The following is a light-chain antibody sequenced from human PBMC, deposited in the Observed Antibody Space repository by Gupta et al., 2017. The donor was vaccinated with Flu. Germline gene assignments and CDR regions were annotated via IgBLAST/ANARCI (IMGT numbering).Light chain of an antibody. J-gene: IGKJ1*01. CDR3: QQGSSSTT. V-gene: IGKV3-20*01. Sequence: EIVLTQSPGTLSLSPGERATLSCRASQNVYNNYLAWYQQKPDQAPRLLIYAASSRLNGIPDRFSGSGSGTDFTLTSSRREPEDFAVYYGQQGSSSTTFGQGTKVEIK. CDR2: AAS. CDR1: QNVYNNY.